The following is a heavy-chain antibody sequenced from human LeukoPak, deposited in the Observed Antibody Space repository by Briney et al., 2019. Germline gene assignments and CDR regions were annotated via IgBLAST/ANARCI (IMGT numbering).Heavy chain of an antibody. Sequence: GASVKVSCKASGYTFTSYDINWVRQATGQGLEWMGWMNPNSGNTGYAQKFQGRVTMTRNTSISTAYMELSSLRSEDTAVYYCARGVVPVAIHNYYYMDVWGKGTTVTVSS. D-gene: IGHD2-2*01. CDR3: ARGVVPVAIHNYYYMDV. V-gene: IGHV1-8*01. CDR1: GYTFTSYD. J-gene: IGHJ6*03. CDR2: MNPNSGNT.